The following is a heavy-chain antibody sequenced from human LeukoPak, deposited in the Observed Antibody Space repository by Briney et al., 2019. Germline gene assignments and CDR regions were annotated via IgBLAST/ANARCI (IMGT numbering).Heavy chain of an antibody. Sequence: GGSLRLSCAASGFTFSSYAMSWVRQAPGKGLEWVSAISGSGGSTYYADSVKGRFTISRDKSKNTLYLQMNGLRAEDTAVYYCARGGDYYYMDVWGKGTTVTVSS. CDR3: ARGGDYYYMDV. V-gene: IGHV3-23*01. CDR2: ISGSGGST. CDR1: GFTFSSYA. J-gene: IGHJ6*03.